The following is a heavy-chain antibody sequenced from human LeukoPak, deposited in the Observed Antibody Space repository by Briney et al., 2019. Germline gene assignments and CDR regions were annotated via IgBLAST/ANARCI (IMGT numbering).Heavy chain of an antibody. Sequence: SETLSLTCTVSGASISSHSWTYMRQPPGKGLEWIGNIYYSGTTTYNPSFKSRLTISLDTTKNQFSLKLTSVTAADTAVYYCARQNQVRGVNNWFDPWGQGTLVTVSS. J-gene: IGHJ5*02. CDR1: GASISSHS. D-gene: IGHD3-10*01. CDR2: IYYSGTT. V-gene: IGHV4-59*08. CDR3: ARQNQVRGVNNWFDP.